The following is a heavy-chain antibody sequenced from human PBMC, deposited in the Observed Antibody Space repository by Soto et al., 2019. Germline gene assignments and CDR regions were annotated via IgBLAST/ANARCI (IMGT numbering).Heavy chain of an antibody. Sequence: SETLSLTCTVFGGSISSYYWRWIRQPTGKGLEWIGYIYYSGSTNYNPSLKSRVTISVDTAKNQFSLKLSSVTAADTAVYYCAREALGDCFDPWGQGTLVTAPQ. D-gene: IGHD2-15*01. CDR2: IYYSGST. J-gene: IGHJ5*02. CDR1: GGSISSYY. CDR3: AREALGDCFDP. V-gene: IGHV4-59*01.